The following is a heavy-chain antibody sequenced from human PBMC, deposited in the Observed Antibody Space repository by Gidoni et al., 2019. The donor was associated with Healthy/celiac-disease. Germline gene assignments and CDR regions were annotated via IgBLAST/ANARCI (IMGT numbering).Heavy chain of an antibody. J-gene: IGHJ3*02. Sequence: EVQLVQSGAEVKKPGESLRISCKGSGYSFTSYWISWVRQMPGKGLEWMGRIDPSDSYTNYSPSFQGHVTISADKSISTAYLQWSSLKASDTAMYYCARHLEGSSWYDAFDIWGQGTMVTVSS. D-gene: IGHD6-13*01. CDR2: IDPSDSYT. CDR3: ARHLEGSSWYDAFDI. V-gene: IGHV5-10-1*03. CDR1: GYSFTSYW.